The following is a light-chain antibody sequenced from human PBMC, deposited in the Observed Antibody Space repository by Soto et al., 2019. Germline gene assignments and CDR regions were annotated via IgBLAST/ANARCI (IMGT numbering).Light chain of an antibody. CDR1: QSVSSY. J-gene: IGKJ3*01. CDR3: QQRSNWPRL. V-gene: IGKV3-11*01. CDR2: DAS. Sequence: EIVLTQSPATLSLSPGERATLSCRASQSVSSYLAWYQQKPGQAPRHLIYDASNRATGIPARFSGSGSGTDFTLTISSLEPEDFAVYYCQQRSNWPRLFGPGTKVDIK.